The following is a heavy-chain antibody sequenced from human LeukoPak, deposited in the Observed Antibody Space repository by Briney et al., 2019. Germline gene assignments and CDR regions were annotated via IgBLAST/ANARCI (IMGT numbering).Heavy chain of an antibody. Sequence: GGSLRLSCAASGFTFSSYWMSWVRQAPGKGLEWVANIKQDGSEKYYVDPVKGRFTISRDNAKNSLYLQMNSLRAEDTAVYYCARVQRYSGGYFYPYYYYYMDVWGKGTTVTVSS. CDR3: ARVQRYSGGYFYPYYYYYMDV. J-gene: IGHJ6*03. V-gene: IGHV3-7*01. CDR1: GFTFSSYW. CDR2: IKQDGSEK. D-gene: IGHD6-25*01.